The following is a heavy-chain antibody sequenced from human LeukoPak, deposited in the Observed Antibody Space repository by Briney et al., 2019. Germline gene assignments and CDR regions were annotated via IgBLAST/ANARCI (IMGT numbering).Heavy chain of an antibody. J-gene: IGHJ3*02. Sequence: SETLSLTCTVSGGSISSGTYYWTWIRQPAGKGLEYIGHIYTSGSTNYNPSLKSRVTISVDTSKNQFSLKLSSVTAADTAVYYCARGRLHDAFDIWGQGTMVTVSS. CDR3: ARGRLHDAFDI. CDR1: GGSISSGTYY. V-gene: IGHV4-61*09. CDR2: IYTSGST. D-gene: IGHD5-24*01.